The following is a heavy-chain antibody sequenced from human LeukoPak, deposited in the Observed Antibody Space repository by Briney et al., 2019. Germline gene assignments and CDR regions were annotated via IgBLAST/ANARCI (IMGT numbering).Heavy chain of an antibody. CDR1: GYTFTGYY. Sequence: ASVKVSCKASGYTFTGYYMHWVRQAPGQGLEWTGWINPNSGGTNYAQKFQGRVTMTRDTSISTAYMELSRLRSDDTAVYYCARELGEYYYDSSGIDYWGQGTLVTVSS. D-gene: IGHD3-22*01. V-gene: IGHV1-2*02. CDR3: ARELGEYYYDSSGIDY. CDR2: INPNSGGT. J-gene: IGHJ4*02.